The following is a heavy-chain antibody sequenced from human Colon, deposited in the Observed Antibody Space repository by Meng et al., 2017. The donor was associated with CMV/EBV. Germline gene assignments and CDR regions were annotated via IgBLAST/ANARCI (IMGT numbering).Heavy chain of an antibody. J-gene: IGHJ5*02. CDR1: A. Sequence: AWNWIRQSPSRGLEWLGRTYYRSKWYNDYAVSVKSRITINPDTSKNQFSLQLNSVTPEDTAVYYCARDPFGCGRSSCYKGASNWFDPWGQGTLVTVSS. CDR3: ARDPFGCGRSSCYKGASNWFDP. D-gene: IGHD2-2*02. V-gene: IGHV6-1*01. CDR2: TYYRSKWYN.